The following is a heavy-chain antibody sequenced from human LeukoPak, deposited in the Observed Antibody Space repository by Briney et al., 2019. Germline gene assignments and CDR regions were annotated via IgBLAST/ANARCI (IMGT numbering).Heavy chain of an antibody. V-gene: IGHV3-23*01. CDR2: VSGSGGST. CDR3: ARNENSGWGYFDY. D-gene: IGHD5-12*01. CDR1: GITFSSYA. Sequence: GGSLRVSCAASGITFSSYAMNWVRQAPGKGLEWVSGVSGSGGSTYYADSVKGRFTISRDNSKNTLYLQMNSLRAEDTAVYYCARNENSGWGYFDYWGQGTLVTVSS. J-gene: IGHJ4*02.